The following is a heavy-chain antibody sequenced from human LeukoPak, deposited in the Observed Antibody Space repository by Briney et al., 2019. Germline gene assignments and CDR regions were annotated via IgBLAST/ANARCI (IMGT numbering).Heavy chain of an antibody. D-gene: IGHD3-22*01. V-gene: IGHV3-21*01. Sequence: YPGGSLRLSCAASGFTFSSYSMNWVRQAPGKGLEWVSSISSRSSYIYYADSLKGRFTTSRDNAKNSLYLQMNSLRAEGTAVYYCARGSSGYPFDYWGQGTLVTVSS. CDR2: ISSRSSYI. CDR1: GFTFSSYS. J-gene: IGHJ4*02. CDR3: ARGSSGYPFDY.